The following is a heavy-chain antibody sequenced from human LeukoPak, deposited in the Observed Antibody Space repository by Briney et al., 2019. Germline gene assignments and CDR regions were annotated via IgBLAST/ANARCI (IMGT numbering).Heavy chain of an antibody. CDR3: ARTLGGNNVDRATGFDL. CDR2: ISAYKGNT. V-gene: IGHV1-18*01. Sequence: GASVTVSCTAPGYNFDIRGISWVRQAPRQGLERMGWISAYKGNTNHAQKFQGRVPITTDTSTSTAYMDLRSLTSDDTAVYYCARTLGGNNVDRATGFDLWGRGTLVTVSS. D-gene: IGHD5-24*01. J-gene: IGHJ2*01. CDR1: GYNFDIRG.